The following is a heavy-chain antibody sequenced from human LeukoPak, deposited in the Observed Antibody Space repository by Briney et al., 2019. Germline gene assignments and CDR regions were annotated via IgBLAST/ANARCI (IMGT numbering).Heavy chain of an antibody. CDR3: AKSGYNRFDY. V-gene: IGHV3-53*01. CDR1: GFTVSSNS. J-gene: IGHJ4*02. CDR2: IYSDNT. Sequence: GGSLRLSCTVSGFTVSSNSMSWVRQAPGKGLEWVSFIYSDNTHYSDSVKGRFTISRDNSKNTLYLQMNSLRAEDTAVYYCAKSGYNRFDYWGQGTLVTVSS. D-gene: IGHD5-24*01.